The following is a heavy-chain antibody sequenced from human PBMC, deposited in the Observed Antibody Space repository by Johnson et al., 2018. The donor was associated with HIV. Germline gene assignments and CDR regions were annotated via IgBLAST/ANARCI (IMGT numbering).Heavy chain of an antibody. CDR3: AKDVDSSRWWRAFDM. D-gene: IGHD6-13*01. CDR1: GFTFSNYG. Sequence: QVQLVESGGGVVQPGGSLTLSCAASGFTFSNYGMHWVRQAPGKGPEWVAFIQSDGKIKFYADSVKGRFTISRDNSKNSFYIQMHSLRAEDTAVYYCAKDVDSSRWWRAFDMWGQGTMVSVSS. CDR2: IQSDGKIK. J-gene: IGHJ3*02. V-gene: IGHV3-30*02.